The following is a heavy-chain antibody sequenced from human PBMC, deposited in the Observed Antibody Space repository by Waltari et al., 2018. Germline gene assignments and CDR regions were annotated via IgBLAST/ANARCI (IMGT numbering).Heavy chain of an antibody. Sequence: QEQLVQSGAEVRKPGASVQVACKATGYSFTAYYIQWVRQAPGQGTEWLGWSNPNSAGTDYAQKFQGRVTMTRDTSSHTVYMELSRLTSDDSAVYYCARGGVSYYDFWTGYYPYMDVWGKGTTVTISS. J-gene: IGHJ6*03. V-gene: IGHV1-2*02. CDR3: ARGGVSYYDFWTGYYPYMDV. CDR1: GYSFTAYY. D-gene: IGHD3-3*01. CDR2: SNPNSAGT.